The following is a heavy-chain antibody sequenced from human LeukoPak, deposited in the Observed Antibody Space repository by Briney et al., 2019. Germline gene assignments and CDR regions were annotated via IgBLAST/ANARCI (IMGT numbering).Heavy chain of an antibody. V-gene: IGHV4-59*07. CDR1: GGSISRYY. J-gene: IGHJ4*02. CDR2: IYYSGST. CDR3: AGQRYYFDY. Sequence: PSDTLSLTCTVSGGSISRYYWSWIRQPPGKGLEWIGYIYYSGSTNYNPSLKSRVTISVDTSKNQFSLKLSSVTAADTAVYYCAGQRYYFDYWGQGTLVTVSS.